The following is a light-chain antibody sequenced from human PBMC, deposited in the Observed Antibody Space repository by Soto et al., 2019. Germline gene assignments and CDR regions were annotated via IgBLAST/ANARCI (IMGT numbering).Light chain of an antibody. J-gene: IGKJ3*01. CDR3: QQYGRSPFT. CDR2: DTS. V-gene: IGKV3-20*01. Sequence: EIVLMQSPGTLSLSPGEGATLSCRASQSVNSNYLAWYQQKPGQAPTVLIFDTSRRATGVPDRFSGSGSGTDFTLTISRLEPDDFAVYYCQQYGRSPFTFGPGTKVNIK. CDR1: QSVNSNY.